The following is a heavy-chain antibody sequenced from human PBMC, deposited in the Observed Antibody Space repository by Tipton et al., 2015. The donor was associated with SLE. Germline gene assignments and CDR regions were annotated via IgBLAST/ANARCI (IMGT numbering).Heavy chain of an antibody. V-gene: IGHV4-59*01. CDR3: AREAGGSGENYFDY. CDR2: IYYSGST. CDR1: GGSISSYY. J-gene: IGHJ4*02. Sequence: TLSLTCTVSGGSISSYYWSWIRQPPGKGLEWIGYIYYSGSTNYNPSLKSRVTISVDTSKNQFSLKLSSVTAADTAVYYCAREAGGSGENYFDYWGQGTLVTVSS. D-gene: IGHD3-10*01.